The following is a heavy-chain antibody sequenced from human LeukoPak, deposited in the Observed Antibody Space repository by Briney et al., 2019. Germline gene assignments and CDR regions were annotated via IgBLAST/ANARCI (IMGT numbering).Heavy chain of an antibody. CDR2: IYYTGST. J-gene: IGHJ3*01. V-gene: IGHV4-59*01. CDR3: ARISSSNWYNERGAFDV. CDR1: GVSISSYY. D-gene: IGHD6-13*01. Sequence: PSETLSLTCTVSGVSISSYYWSWIRQPPGKGLEWIGYIYYTGSTNYSPSLKSRVTISVDTSKNQFSLKLRSVTAADTAVYYCARISSSNWYNERGAFDVWGQGTMVTVFS.